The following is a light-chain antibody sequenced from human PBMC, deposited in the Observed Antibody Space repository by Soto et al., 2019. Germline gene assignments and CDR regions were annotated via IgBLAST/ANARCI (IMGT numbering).Light chain of an antibody. CDR2: DVS. V-gene: IGLV2-11*01. CDR3: CSYAGSRTFV. CDR1: SSDVGGYNY. Sequence: QSVLTQPRSVSGSPGQSVTISCTGTSSDVGGYNYVSWYQQHPGKAPKLMIYDVSKRPSGVPDRFSGSKSGNTASLTISGLQAEDEADYYCCSYAGSRTFVFGTGTKLTVL. J-gene: IGLJ1*01.